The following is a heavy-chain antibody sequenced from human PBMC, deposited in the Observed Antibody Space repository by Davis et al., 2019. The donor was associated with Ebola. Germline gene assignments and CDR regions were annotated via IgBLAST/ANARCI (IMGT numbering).Heavy chain of an antibody. D-gene: IGHD3-3*01. CDR2: IYYSGIT. J-gene: IGHJ3*02. V-gene: IGHV4-39*01. Sequence: MPSETLSLTCTVSGGSIISSSSYWGWIRQPPRKGLEWIGSIYYSGITYYNPSLKSRVTISVDTSKNQFSLKLRSVTAADTAVYYCARARITLFGVVIDPDGFDIWGQGTMVTVSS. CDR3: ARARITLFGVVIDPDGFDI. CDR1: GGSIISSSSY.